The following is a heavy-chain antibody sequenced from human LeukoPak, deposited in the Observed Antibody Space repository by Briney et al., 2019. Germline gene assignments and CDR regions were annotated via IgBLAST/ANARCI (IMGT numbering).Heavy chain of an antibody. J-gene: IGHJ4*02. V-gene: IGHV1-3*01. CDR3: ARDLYGDYFDY. CDR2: INAGNENT. CDR1: GYTFSRYG. Sequence: ASVKVSCTASGYTFSRYGMHWVRQAPGQRLEWMGWINAGNENTKYSQKFQGRVSITRDTSASTAYMELSSLTSEDTAVYYCARDLYGDYFDYWGQGTLVTVSS. D-gene: IGHD3-16*01.